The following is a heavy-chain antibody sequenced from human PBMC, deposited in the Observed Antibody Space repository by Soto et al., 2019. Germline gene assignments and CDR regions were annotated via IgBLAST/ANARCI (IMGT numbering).Heavy chain of an antibody. J-gene: IGHJ4*02. CDR2: ISAYNDNT. CDR3: ARDLPKISIFGMAPGDY. D-gene: IGHD3-3*01. Sequence: LVKLSCKASGYTITSYPIRWLRQNTGQRLECMGWISAYNDNTNYAQKLQGRVTMTTDTSTNTAYMELKSLRSDDTAVYFCARDLPKISIFGMAPGDYWGQGTLVTVSS. CDR1: GYTITSYP. V-gene: IGHV1-18*01.